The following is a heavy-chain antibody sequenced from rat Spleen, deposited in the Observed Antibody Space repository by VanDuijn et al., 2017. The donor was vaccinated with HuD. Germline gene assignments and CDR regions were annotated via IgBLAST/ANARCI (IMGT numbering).Heavy chain of an antibody. J-gene: IGHJ3*01. D-gene: IGHD4-3*01. Sequence: EVQLQESGPGLVKPSQSLSLTCSVTGYSITSNYWGWIRKFPGDKMEWMGYINYSGGTSYSPSLKSRISITRDTSKNQFFLQLNSVTTEDTATYYCASAGYNWFAYWGQGTLVTVSS. V-gene: IGHV3-1*01. CDR1: GYSITSNY. CDR2: INYSGGT. CDR3: ASAGYNWFAY.